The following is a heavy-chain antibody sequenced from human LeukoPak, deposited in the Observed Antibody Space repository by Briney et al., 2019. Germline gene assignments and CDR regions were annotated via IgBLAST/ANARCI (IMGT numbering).Heavy chain of an antibody. J-gene: IGHJ4*02. CDR1: GFTFSSFA. V-gene: IGHV3-23*01. Sequence: PGGSLRLSCAASGFTFSSFAMSWVRQAPGKGLEWVSGISGSGGSTYYADSVKGRFTISRDNSKNTLYLQMNSLRAEDTAVYYCARDSRGSNPGYWGQGTLVTVSS. D-gene: IGHD3-16*01. CDR2: ISGSGGST. CDR3: ARDSRGSNPGY.